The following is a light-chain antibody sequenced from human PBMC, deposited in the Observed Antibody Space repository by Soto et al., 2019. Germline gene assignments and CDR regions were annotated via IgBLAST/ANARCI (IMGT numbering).Light chain of an antibody. CDR3: SSYTTSSTVV. Sequence: QSALTQPASVSGSPVQSITISCTGTSSDVVAYGYVSWYQQHPGKAPKRMTYEVSYRPSGVSNRFSGSKYGNAASLTISGLQAEDEADYYCSSYTTSSTVVCGEGTKLNVL. CDR2: EVS. J-gene: IGLJ2*01. V-gene: IGLV2-14*01. CDR1: SSDVVAYGY.